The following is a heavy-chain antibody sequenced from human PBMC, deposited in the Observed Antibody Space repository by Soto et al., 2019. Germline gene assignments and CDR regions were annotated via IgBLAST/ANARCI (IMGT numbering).Heavy chain of an antibody. D-gene: IGHD2-15*01. CDR2: ISGSGGRT. J-gene: IGHJ3*02. CDR1: GFTFSSYA. CDR3: AKDQYVARCSGGSCSAFDI. V-gene: IGHV3-23*01. Sequence: GGSLRLSCAASGFTFSSYAMSWVRQAPGKGLEWVSAISGSGGRTYYADSVKGRFTISRDNSKNTLYLQMNSLRAEATAVYYCAKDQYVARCSGGSCSAFDIWGQGTMVTVSS.